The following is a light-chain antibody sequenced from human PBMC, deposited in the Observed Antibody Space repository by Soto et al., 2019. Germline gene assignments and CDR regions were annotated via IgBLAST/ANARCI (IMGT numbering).Light chain of an antibody. CDR1: SSDIGVYNY. CDR3: TSYRGSGIFEV. J-gene: IGLJ2*01. V-gene: IGLV2-14*01. CDR2: YVT. Sequence: QSALTQPASVSGSPGQSITISCTGTSSDIGVYNYVSWYQQHPGKAPKLMIYYVTKRPSGVSNRFSGSKSGNTASLTISGLQAEDEADYYCTSYRGSGIFEVFGGGTKVTVL.